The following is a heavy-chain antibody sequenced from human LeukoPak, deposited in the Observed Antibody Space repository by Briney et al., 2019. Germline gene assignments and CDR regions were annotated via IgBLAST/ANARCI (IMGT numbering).Heavy chain of an antibody. J-gene: IGHJ4*02. CDR1: GYTFTGYY. D-gene: IGHD6-13*01. CDR3: AREDSSSFDY. CDR2: ISAYNGNT. Sequence: ASVKVSCKASGYTFTGYYMHWVRQAPGQGLEWMGWISAYNGNTNYAQKLQGRVTMTTDTSTSTAYMELRSLRSDDTAVYYCAREDSSSFDYWGQGTLVTVSS. V-gene: IGHV1-18*04.